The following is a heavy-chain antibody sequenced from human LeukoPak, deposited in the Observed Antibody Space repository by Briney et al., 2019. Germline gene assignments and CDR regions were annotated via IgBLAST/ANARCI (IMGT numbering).Heavy chain of an antibody. CDR1: GYSISSGYF. V-gene: IGHV4-38-2*02. Sequence: SETLSLTCTVSGYSISSGYFWGWMRPPPGKGLEWIGSIHHSGGTYYNPSLKSRVTISVDTSKNQFSLNLSSVSDADTAVYYCARPITGTTGFRYWGQGTLVTVSS. CDR3: ARPITGTTGFRY. J-gene: IGHJ4*02. CDR2: IHHSGGT. D-gene: IGHD1-20*01.